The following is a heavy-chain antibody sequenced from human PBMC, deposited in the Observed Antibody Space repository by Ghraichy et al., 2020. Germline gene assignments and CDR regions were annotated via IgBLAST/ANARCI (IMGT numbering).Heavy chain of an antibody. Sequence: SETLSLTCAVYGGSFSGYYWSWIRQPPGKGLEWIGEINHSGSTNYNPSLKSRVTISVDTSKNQFSLKLSSVTAADTAVYYCARGVLGKLPKTGVIAARPDYYYGMDVWGQGTTVTVSS. J-gene: IGHJ6*02. CDR1: GGSFSGYY. CDR3: ARGVLGKLPKTGVIAARPDYYYGMDV. D-gene: IGHD6-6*01. CDR2: INHSGST. V-gene: IGHV4-34*01.